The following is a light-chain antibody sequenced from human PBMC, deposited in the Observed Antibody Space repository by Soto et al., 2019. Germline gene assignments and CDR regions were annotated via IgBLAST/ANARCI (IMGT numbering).Light chain of an antibody. V-gene: IGKV3-15*01. CDR2: GAS. Sequence: EVVMTQSPATLSMSPGERATLSCRASPTVSSNLAWYQQKPGQTPRLLIYGASTRAPGIPARFSGSGSGTDFTLTISSLQSEDFAVYYCQQHNNWPLTFGGGTKVEIK. J-gene: IGKJ4*01. CDR1: PTVSSN. CDR3: QQHNNWPLT.